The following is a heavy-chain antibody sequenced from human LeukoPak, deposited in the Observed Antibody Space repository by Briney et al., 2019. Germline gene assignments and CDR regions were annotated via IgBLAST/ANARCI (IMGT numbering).Heavy chain of an antibody. V-gene: IGHV1-69*13. CDR2: IIPIFGTA. Sequence: SVKVSCKASEGTFSSYAISWVRQAPGQGLEWMGGIIPIFGTANYAQKFQGRVTITADESTSTAYMELSSLRSEDTAVYYCARGVSTRPITMIVVVITKGKYYFDYWGQGTLVTVSS. CDR3: ARGVSTRPITMIVVVITKGKYYFDY. J-gene: IGHJ4*02. D-gene: IGHD3-22*01. CDR1: EGTFSSYA.